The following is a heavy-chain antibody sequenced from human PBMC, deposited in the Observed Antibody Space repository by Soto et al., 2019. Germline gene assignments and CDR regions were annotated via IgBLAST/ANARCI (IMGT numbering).Heavy chain of an antibody. D-gene: IGHD1-26*01. CDR3: ARDRWSGKVGATTDFQH. J-gene: IGHJ1*01. CDR1: GFTFSSYS. CDR2: ISSSSSTI. V-gene: IGHV3-48*02. Sequence: PGGSLRLSCAASGFTFSSYSMNWVRQAPGKGLEWVSYISSSSSTIYYADSVKGRFTISRDNAKNSLYLQMNSLRDEDTAVYYCARDRWSGKVGATTDFQHWGQGTLVTVSS.